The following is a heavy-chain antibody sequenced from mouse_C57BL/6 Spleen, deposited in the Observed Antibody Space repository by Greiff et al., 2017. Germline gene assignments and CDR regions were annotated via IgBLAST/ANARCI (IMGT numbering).Heavy chain of an antibody. Sequence: QVQLQQPGAELVRPGSSVKLSCKASGYTFTSYWMHWVKQRPIQGLEWIGNIDPSDSETHYNQKFKDKATLTVDKSSSTAYMQLSSLTSEDSAVYYCARAGIYYYGSSTSYYAMDYWGQGTSVTVSS. J-gene: IGHJ4*01. V-gene: IGHV1-52*01. CDR2: IDPSDSET. CDR1: GYTFTSYW. CDR3: ARAGIYYYGSSTSYYAMDY. D-gene: IGHD1-1*01.